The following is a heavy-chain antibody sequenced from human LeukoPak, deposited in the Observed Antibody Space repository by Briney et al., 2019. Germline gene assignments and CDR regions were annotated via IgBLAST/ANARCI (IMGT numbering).Heavy chain of an antibody. CDR3: AKDGEYYYGSGSYPNWFDP. CDR2: ISRSGGST. V-gene: IGHV3-23*01. CDR1: GFTFSSYA. Sequence: GGSLRLSCAASGFTFSSYAMSWVRQAPGKGLEWVSAISRSGGSTYYADSVKGRFTISRDNSKNTLYLQMNSLRAEDTAVYYCAKDGEYYYGSGSYPNWFDPWGQGTLVTVSS. D-gene: IGHD3-10*01. J-gene: IGHJ5*02.